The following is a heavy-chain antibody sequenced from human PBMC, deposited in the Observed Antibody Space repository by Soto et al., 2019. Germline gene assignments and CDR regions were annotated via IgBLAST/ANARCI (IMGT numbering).Heavy chain of an antibody. Sequence: LRLSCAASGFTFSSYALTWVRQAPGKGLEWVSVISGGGINTLYADSVKGRFTISRDNSKNTLYLQMNSLRADDTAVYYCATVGRANYFDNWGQGTLVTVSS. CDR3: ATVGRANYFDN. CDR2: ISGGGINT. CDR1: GFTFSSYA. J-gene: IGHJ4*02. V-gene: IGHV3-23*01.